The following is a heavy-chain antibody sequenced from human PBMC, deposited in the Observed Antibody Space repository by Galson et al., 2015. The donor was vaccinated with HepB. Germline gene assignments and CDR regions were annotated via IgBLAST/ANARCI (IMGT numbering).Heavy chain of an antibody. Sequence: SLRLSCAASGFTFSGSAMHWVRQASGKGLEWVGRIRSKANSYATAYAASVKGRFTISRDDSKNTAYLQMNSLKTEDTAVYYCSGVSGWYRSPDYYYYGMDVWGQGTTVTVSS. J-gene: IGHJ6*02. D-gene: IGHD6-19*01. CDR2: IRSKANSYAT. V-gene: IGHV3-73*01. CDR3: SGVSGWYRSPDYYYYGMDV. CDR1: GFTFSGSA.